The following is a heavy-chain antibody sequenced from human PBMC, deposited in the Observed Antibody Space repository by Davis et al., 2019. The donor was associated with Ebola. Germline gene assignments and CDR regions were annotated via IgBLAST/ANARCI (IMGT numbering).Heavy chain of an antibody. CDR3: ARGEDGYSYGSYYFDY. J-gene: IGHJ4*02. D-gene: IGHD5-18*01. Sequence: GESLKISCKGSGYVFTDYWIGWVRQMPGKGLEWMGIIYPGDSDTRYSPSFQGQVTISADKSISTAYLQWSSLKASDTAMYYCARGEDGYSYGSYYFDYWGQGTLVTVSS. V-gene: IGHV5-51*01. CDR1: GYVFTDYW. CDR2: IYPGDSDT.